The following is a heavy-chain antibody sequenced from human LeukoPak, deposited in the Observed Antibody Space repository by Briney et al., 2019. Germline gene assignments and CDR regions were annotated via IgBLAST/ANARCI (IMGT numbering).Heavy chain of an antibody. D-gene: IGHD6-19*01. J-gene: IGHJ4*02. CDR1: GGSISSYY. V-gene: IGHV4-59*01. Sequence: PSETLSLTCTVSGGSISSYYWSWIRQPPGKGLEWMGYIHYSGSTKYNPSLKSRVTISVDTSKNQFSLKLSSVTAADTAMYYCARGAGWYAYWGQGTLVTVSS. CDR2: IHYSGST. CDR3: ARGAGWYAY.